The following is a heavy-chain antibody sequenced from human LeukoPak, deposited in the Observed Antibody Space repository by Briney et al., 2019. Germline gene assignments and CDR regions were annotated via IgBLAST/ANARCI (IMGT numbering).Heavy chain of an antibody. Sequence: SETLSLTCTVAGGSISSYYWTWIRQPPGKGLEWIGFIYYSGSTNYRPSLKSRVTISVDTSKNQFSLRLSSVTAANRALYYWARLKTRGSWYFDFWGQGPLVTVSS. J-gene: IGHJ4*02. CDR3: ARLKTRGSWYFDF. CDR1: GGSISSYY. CDR2: IYYSGST. V-gene: IGHV4-59*01. D-gene: IGHD1-1*01.